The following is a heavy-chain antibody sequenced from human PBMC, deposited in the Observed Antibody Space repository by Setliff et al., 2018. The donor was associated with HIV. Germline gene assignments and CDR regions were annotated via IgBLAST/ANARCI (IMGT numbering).Heavy chain of an antibody. Sequence: GSLRLSCAASGFIFSTFPMHWVRQAPGKGLEWVAVMSGDANSQYYADSVRGRFTISRDNSKNTVYLQMNSLTTEDTAVYYCARDQNCGNGCYSSADHWGLGTLVTVSS. CDR2: MSGDANSQ. V-gene: IGHV3-30*01. D-gene: IGHD2-21*01. CDR3: ARDQNCGNGCYSSADH. J-gene: IGHJ4*02. CDR1: GFIFSTFP.